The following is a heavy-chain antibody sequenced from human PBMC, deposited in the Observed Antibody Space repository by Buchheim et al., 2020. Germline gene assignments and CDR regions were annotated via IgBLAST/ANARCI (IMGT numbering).Heavy chain of an antibody. Sequence: EVQLLESGGGLVLPGGSLRLSCAASGFTFSSYVMSWVRQAPGKGLEWVSVMSGSGIDEYYADPGKGRVTVSRDNSKKTLYQQLNSPRAEDTAVYYCAKGMTGSIWNALDYWGQGTL. V-gene: IGHV3-23*01. CDR3: AKGMTGSIWNALDY. D-gene: IGHD6-13*01. CDR2: MSGSGIDE. CDR1: GFTFSSYV. J-gene: IGHJ4*02.